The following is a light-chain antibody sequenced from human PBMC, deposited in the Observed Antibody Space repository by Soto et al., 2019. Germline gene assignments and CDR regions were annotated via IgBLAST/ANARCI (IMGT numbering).Light chain of an antibody. V-gene: IGLV1-47*01. CDR3: AAWDDSLTVL. J-gene: IGLJ3*02. CDR1: SSNIAPYS. CDR2: ENN. Sequence: QSVLTQPPSASGTPGQTVTISCSGSSSNIAPYSVYWYQHLPGTAPKLLIYENNQRPSGVPDRFSGSKSDSSASLAIAGLRSGDEADYYWAAWDDSLTVLFGGGTKVAVL.